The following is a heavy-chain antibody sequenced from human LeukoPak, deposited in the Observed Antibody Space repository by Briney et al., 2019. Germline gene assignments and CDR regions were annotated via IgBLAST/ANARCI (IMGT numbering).Heavy chain of an antibody. CDR2: MNPNSSNT. Sequence: ASVKVSCKASGYTFTNYDINWVRQATGQGLEWMGWMNPNSSNTGYAQKFQGGVTMTRNTSISTAYMELSSLRFEDTAVYYCARGGPKRWFDPWGQGTLVTVPS. CDR1: GYTFTNYD. CDR3: ARGGPKRWFDP. J-gene: IGHJ5*02. V-gene: IGHV1-8*01.